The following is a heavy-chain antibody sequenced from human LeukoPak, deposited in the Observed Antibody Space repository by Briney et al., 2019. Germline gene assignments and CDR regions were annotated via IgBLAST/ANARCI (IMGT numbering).Heavy chain of an antibody. CDR1: GYTFTSYA. CDR2: INAGNGNT. J-gene: IGHJ6*02. V-gene: IGHV1-3*01. CDR3: ASYRYYYYYYGMDV. D-gene: IGHD4-23*01. Sequence: ASVKVSCKASGYTFTSYAMHWVRQAPGQRLEWMGWINAGNGNTKYSQKFQGRVTITADESTSTAYMELSSLRSEDTAVYYCASYRYYYYYYGMDVWGQGTTVTVSS.